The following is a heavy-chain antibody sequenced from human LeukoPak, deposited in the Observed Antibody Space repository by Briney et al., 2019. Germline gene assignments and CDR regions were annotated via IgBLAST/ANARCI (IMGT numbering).Heavy chain of an antibody. Sequence: GGSLRLSCVASGFTFSSYAMSWVRQAPGKGLEWVSTISISGGSTYYADSVIGRFAISRDNSKNTLYLQMNSLRVEDTAVYYCAKEVGITIFGVVILSFDYWGQGTLVTVSS. CDR3: AKEVGITIFGVVILSFDY. CDR1: GFTFSSYA. J-gene: IGHJ4*02. D-gene: IGHD3-3*01. V-gene: IGHV3-23*01. CDR2: ISISGGST.